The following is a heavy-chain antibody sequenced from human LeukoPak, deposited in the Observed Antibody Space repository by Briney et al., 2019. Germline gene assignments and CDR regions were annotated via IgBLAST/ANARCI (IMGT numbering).Heavy chain of an antibody. CDR2: IYYSGST. CDR3: ARLSPPYGLTSYNWFDP. CDR1: GGSISSSDYY. J-gene: IGHJ5*02. V-gene: IGHV4-39*07. Sequence: SETLSLTCTVSGGSISSSDYYWGWIRQPPGKGLEWIGCIYYSGSTNYNPSLKSRVTISVDTSKNQFSLKLSSVTAADTAVYYCARLSPPYGLTSYNWFDPWGQGTLVTVSS. D-gene: IGHD4/OR15-4a*01.